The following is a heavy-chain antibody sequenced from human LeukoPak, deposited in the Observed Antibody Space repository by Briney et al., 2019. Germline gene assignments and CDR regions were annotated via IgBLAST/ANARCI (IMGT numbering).Heavy chain of an antibody. CDR2: IYTSGST. CDR1: GVSISSGSYY. V-gene: IGHV4-61*02. D-gene: IGHD2-15*01. Sequence: SETLSLTCTVSGVSISSGSYYWSWIRQPAGKGLEWIGRIYTSGSTNYNPSLKSRVTISVDTSKNQFSLKLSSVTAADTAVYYCAILEAGSSGGSSKWYYYYYMDVWGKGTTVTVSS. CDR3: AILEAGSSGGSSKWYYYYYMDV. J-gene: IGHJ6*03.